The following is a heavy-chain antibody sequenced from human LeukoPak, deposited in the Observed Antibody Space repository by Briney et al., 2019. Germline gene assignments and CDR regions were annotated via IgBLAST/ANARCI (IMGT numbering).Heavy chain of an antibody. CDR2: IYHSGST. J-gene: IGHJ3*02. D-gene: IGHD3-10*01. CDR1: GGSISSGGYS. CDR3: ASSPTTYYYGSGSYPAFDI. V-gene: IGHV4-30-2*01. Sequence: SETLSLTCAVSGGSISSGGYSWSWIRQPPGKGLEWIGYIYHSGSTYYNPSLKSRVTISVDRSKNQFSLKLSSVTAADTAVYYCASSPTTYYYGSGSYPAFDIWGQGTMVTVSS.